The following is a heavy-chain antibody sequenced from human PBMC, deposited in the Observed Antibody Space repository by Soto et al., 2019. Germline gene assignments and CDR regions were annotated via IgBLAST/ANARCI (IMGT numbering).Heavy chain of an antibody. Sequence: GGSLRLSCAASGFTFSIYAMSWVRQAPGKGLEWVSAISGSGGSTYYADSVKGRFTISRDNSKNTLYLQMNSLRAEDTAVYYCAKEGYCSGGSCYFRPKHWGQVTLVTVSS. V-gene: IGHV3-23*01. CDR1: GFTFSIYA. D-gene: IGHD2-15*01. J-gene: IGHJ4*02. CDR2: ISGSGGST. CDR3: AKEGYCSGGSCYFRPKH.